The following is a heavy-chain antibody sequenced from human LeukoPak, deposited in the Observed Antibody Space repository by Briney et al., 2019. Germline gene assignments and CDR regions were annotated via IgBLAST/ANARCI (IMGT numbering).Heavy chain of an antibody. V-gene: IGHV3-23*01. J-gene: IGHJ4*02. CDR1: GLTFSNYV. D-gene: IGHD2-21*01. Sequence: PGGSLRLSCAASGLTFSNYVMSWVRQAPGKGLEWVSAIGGGATTYYADYVKGRFTISRDNSKNTLYLQMNSLRAEDTAIYYCAKALAPYYFDYWGQGTLVTVSS. CDR2: IGGGATT. CDR3: AKALAPYYFDY.